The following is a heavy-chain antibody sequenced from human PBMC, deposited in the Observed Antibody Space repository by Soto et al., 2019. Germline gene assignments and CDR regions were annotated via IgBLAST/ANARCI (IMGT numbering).Heavy chain of an antibody. CDR3: SREGDMKFHSDSSDEPGY. D-gene: IGHD3-22*01. Sequence: SVKVSCKASGGTFSSFVISWVRQAPGQGLEWMGRIIPSIGIINYAQKFQGRVTITADTSTSTAYMELSSLRSDDTAVYYCSREGDMKFHSDSSDEPGYWGQGTLVTVAS. CDR2: IIPSIGII. CDR1: GGTFSSFV. V-gene: IGHV1-69*04. J-gene: IGHJ4*02.